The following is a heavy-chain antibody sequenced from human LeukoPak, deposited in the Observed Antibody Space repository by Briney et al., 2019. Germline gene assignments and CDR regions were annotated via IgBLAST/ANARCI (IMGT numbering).Heavy chain of an antibody. CDR2: MYIGGRT. CDR3: AREGIAVADTYYYYYMDV. V-gene: IGHV4-61*02. D-gene: IGHD6-19*01. Sequence: SETLSLTCTVTGTSIRSGSYYWNWIRQAAGKGLEWIGRMYIGGRTTYNPSLKSRVTISLETTENQFSLRLRSVTAADTAVYYCAREGIAVADTYYYYYMDVWGKGTWVTVCS. CDR1: GTSIRSGSYY. J-gene: IGHJ6*03.